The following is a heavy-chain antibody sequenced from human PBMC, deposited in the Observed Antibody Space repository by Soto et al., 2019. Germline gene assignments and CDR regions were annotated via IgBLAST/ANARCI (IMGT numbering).Heavy chain of an antibody. CDR1: GYTFTSYA. Sequence: QVQLVQSGAEVKKPGASVKVSCKASGYTFTSYAMHWVRQAPGQRLEWMGWINAGNGNTKYSQKFQGRVTITRDTSESTAYMELSSLRSEDTAVYYCARDLGYSSSWQDYWGQGTLVTVSS. CDR2: INAGNGNT. V-gene: IGHV1-3*01. J-gene: IGHJ4*02. CDR3: ARDLGYSSSWQDY. D-gene: IGHD6-13*01.